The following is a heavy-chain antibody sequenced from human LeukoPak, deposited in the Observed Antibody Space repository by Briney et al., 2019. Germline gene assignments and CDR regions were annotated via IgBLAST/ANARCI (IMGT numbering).Heavy chain of an antibody. CDR2: ISAYNGNT. CDR1: GYTFTNYG. D-gene: IGHD5-24*01. CDR3: ARPQEEDGYNYNWAFDY. Sequence: ASVKVSCKASGYTFTNYGISWVRQAPGQGLECMGWISAYNGNTKYVQKFQGRVTMTTDTSTSTAYMELRSLRSDDTAVYYCARPQEEDGYNYNWAFDYWGQGTLVTVSS. J-gene: IGHJ4*02. V-gene: IGHV1-18*01.